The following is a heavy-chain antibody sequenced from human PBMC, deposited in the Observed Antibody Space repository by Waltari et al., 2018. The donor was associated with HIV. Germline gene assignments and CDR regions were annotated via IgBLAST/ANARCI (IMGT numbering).Heavy chain of an antibody. D-gene: IGHD3-3*01. Sequence: QITLKESGPTLVKPTQTLTLTCTSSGFSLRSSGLRVGRMRQPTRKTHEWLALIYWNDDKRYSPSLKSRLTITKDTSKNQVVLRMTNMDPVDTATYYCAHRRGTIFGVVDHYYYGMDVWGQGTTVTVSS. CDR2: IYWNDDK. CDR3: AHRRGTIFGVVDHYYYGMDV. CDR1: GFSLRSSGLR. J-gene: IGHJ6*02. V-gene: IGHV2-5*01.